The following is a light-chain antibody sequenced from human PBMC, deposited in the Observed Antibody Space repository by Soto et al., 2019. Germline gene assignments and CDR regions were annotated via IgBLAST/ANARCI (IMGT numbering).Light chain of an antibody. CDR2: VAS. J-gene: IGKJ4*01. V-gene: IGKV3-15*01. Sequence: DIVMTQSPAILSVSLGERATLSCLASQSISDNLAWYQQRSGQAPSLLIYVASTRATGVPARFSCSGSGTEFTLTISSLQSDDFAIYYCQQYKSWPPLTFGGGTKVE. CDR1: QSISDN. CDR3: QQYKSWPPLT.